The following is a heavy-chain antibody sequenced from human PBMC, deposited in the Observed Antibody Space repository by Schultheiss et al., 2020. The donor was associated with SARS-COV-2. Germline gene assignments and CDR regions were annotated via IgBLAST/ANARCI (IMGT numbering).Heavy chain of an antibody. Sequence: SETLSLTCAVYGGSFSGYYWGWIRQPPGKGLEWIGSIYYSGSTYYNPSLKSRVTISVDTSKNQFSLKLSSVTAADTAVYYCARGSQRARDYYGMDVWGQGTTVTVSS. V-gene: IGHV4-34*01. CDR3: ARGSQRARDYYGMDV. D-gene: IGHD5-24*01. CDR1: GGSFSGYY. J-gene: IGHJ6*02. CDR2: IYYSGST.